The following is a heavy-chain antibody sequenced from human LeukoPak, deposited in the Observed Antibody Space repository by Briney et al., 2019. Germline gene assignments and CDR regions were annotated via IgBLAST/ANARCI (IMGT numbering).Heavy chain of an antibody. CDR3: ASRHIYSNYVDY. CDR1: GGSLSGYY. Sequence: SETLSLTCAVYGGSLSGYYWSWIRQPPGKGLEWIGEITHTGFTNYNPSLESRVVISVDTYNNHFSLKARSVAAADTAVYYCASRHIYSNYVDYWGQGTLVTVSS. D-gene: IGHD4-4*01. J-gene: IGHJ4*02. V-gene: IGHV4-34*01. CDR2: ITHTGFT.